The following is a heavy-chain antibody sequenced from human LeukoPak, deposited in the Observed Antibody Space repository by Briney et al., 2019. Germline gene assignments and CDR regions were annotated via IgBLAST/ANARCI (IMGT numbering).Heavy chain of an antibody. J-gene: IGHJ4*02. V-gene: IGHV4-4*02. Sequence: PSGTLSLTCAVSGGSISSSNWWSWVRQPPGKGLEWIGEIYHSGSTNYNPSLKSRVTISVDKSKNQFSLKLSSVTAADTAVYYCARDGEVAATLGFFDYWGQGTLVTVSS. CDR3: ARDGEVAATLGFFDY. CDR2: IYHSGST. CDR1: GGSISSSNW. D-gene: IGHD2-15*01.